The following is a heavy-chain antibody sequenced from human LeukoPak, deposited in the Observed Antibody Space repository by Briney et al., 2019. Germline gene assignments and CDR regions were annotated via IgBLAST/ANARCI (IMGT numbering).Heavy chain of an antibody. CDR2: IYYSGST. D-gene: IGHD5-12*01. V-gene: IGHV4-59*01. CDR3: ARGRYSGYGRYSYSGRDV. CDR1: GGSISSYY. Sequence: SETLSLTCTVSGGSISSYYWSWIRQPPGKGLEWIGYIYYSGSTNYNPSLKSRVTISVDTSKNQFSLKLSSVTAADTAVYYCARGRYSGYGRYSYSGRDVGGKGPRVTVSS. J-gene: IGHJ6*04.